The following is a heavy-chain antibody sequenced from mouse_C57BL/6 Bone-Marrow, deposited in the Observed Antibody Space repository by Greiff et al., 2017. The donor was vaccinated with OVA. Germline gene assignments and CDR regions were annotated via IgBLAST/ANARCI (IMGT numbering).Heavy chain of an antibody. CDR3: ASRGGVTTGGTYFDY. Sequence: QVQLQQPGAELVMPGASVKLSCKASGYTFTSYWMHWVKQRPGQGLEWIGEIDPSDSYTNYNQKFKGQSTLTVDKSSSTAYMQLSSLTSEDSAVYYCASRGGVTTGGTYFDYWGQGTTLTVSS. CDR2: IDPSDSYT. CDR1: GYTFTSYW. J-gene: IGHJ2*01. D-gene: IGHD2-2*01. V-gene: IGHV1-69*01.